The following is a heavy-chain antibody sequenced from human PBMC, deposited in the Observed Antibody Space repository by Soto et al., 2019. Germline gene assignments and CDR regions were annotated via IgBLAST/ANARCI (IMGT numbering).Heavy chain of an antibody. CDR1: GFGFSNNW. J-gene: IGHJ3*02. Sequence: EVQLVESGGGLVQPGGSLRLSCVASGFGFSNNWMHWVRHAPGKGPVWVSRISADGSDTHYADSVQGRFTISRDNAKNTLYLQMNTLSVEDAAVYYCARFDIAAPPPIWGQGTMVTVSS. D-gene: IGHD6-13*01. CDR2: ISADGSDT. V-gene: IGHV3-74*01. CDR3: ARFDIAAPPPI.